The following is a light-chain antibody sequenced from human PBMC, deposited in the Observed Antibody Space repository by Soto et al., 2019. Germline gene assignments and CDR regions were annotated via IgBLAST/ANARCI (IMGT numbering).Light chain of an antibody. J-gene: IGLJ2*01. Sequence: QSVLTQPPSVSGAPGQRVTISCTGSSSNIGAGYDVHWYQQLPGTAPKLLIYGNSNRPSGVPDRFSGSKSGTSAALAITGRQAEDEADDYCQSYDRSLSGVVFGGGTKVTVL. CDR3: QSYDRSLSGVV. V-gene: IGLV1-40*01. CDR1: SSNIGAGYD. CDR2: GNS.